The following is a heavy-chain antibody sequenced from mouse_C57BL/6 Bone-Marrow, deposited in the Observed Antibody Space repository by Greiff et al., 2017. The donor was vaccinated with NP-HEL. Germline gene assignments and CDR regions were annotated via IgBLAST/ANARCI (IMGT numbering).Heavy chain of an antibody. CDR1: GYTFTSYW. J-gene: IGHJ1*03. V-gene: IGHV1-59*01. D-gene: IGHD2-2*01. Sequence: QVQLQQSGAELVRPGTSVKLSCKASGYTFTSYWMHWVKQRPGQGLEWIGVIDPSDSYTNYNQKFKGKATLTVDTSSSTAYMQLSSLTSEDSAVYYCARSTMVTARYFDVWGTGTTVTVSS. CDR2: IDPSDSYT. CDR3: ARSTMVTARYFDV.